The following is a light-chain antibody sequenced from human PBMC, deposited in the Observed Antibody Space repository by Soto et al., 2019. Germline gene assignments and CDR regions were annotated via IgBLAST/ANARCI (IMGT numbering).Light chain of an antibody. V-gene: IGKV1-8*01. CDR2: AAS. CDR1: QGISSY. Sequence: AIRMTQSPSSLSASTGDRVTITCRASQGISSYLAWYQQKPGKAPKLLIYAASTLQSGVPSRFSGSGSGTDFTLTISCLQSEDFATYYCKQYYSYPTFGPGTKVDIK. CDR3: KQYYSYPT. J-gene: IGKJ3*01.